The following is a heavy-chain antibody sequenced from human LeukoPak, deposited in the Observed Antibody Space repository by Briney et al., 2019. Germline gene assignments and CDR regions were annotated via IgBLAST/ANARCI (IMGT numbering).Heavy chain of an antibody. CDR3: ARELWNDLGDY. CDR1: GFTFSSYE. CDR2: ISSGGSTI. D-gene: IGHD1-1*01. Sequence: GGSLRLSCAASGFTFSSYEMNWVRQAPGKGLEWVSYISSGGSTIYYADSVKGRFTISRDNAKNSLYLQMNSLRAEDTAVYYCARELWNDLGDYWGQGTLVTVSS. J-gene: IGHJ4*02. V-gene: IGHV3-48*03.